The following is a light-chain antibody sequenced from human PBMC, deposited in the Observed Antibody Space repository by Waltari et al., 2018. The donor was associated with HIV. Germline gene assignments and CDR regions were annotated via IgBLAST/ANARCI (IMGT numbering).Light chain of an antibody. CDR2: DVH. CDR3: ASLTDDNTVM. Sequence: AVTQPASVSGLPGQSTTISCTGDDSDFILYKFVSWYQQHSGEPPRLILSDVHSPAAGVSGRFSGSMSGNTASRTISGLRAEDEGHYYCASLTDDNTVMFGGGTEVTVL. CDR1: DSDFILYKF. J-gene: IGLJ3*02. V-gene: IGLV2-14*03.